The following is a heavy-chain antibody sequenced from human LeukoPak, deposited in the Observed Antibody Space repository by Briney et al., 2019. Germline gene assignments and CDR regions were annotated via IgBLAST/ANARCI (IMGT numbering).Heavy chain of an antibody. CDR1: GGTFSSYA. Sequence: EASVKVSCKASGGTFSSYAISWVRQAPGQGLEWMGRIIPILGIANYAQKFQGRVTITADKSTSTAYMELSSLRSEDTAVYYCARDYYDSSGYYYKNDYWGQGTLVTVSS. CDR3: ARDYYDSSGYYYKNDY. CDR2: IIPILGIA. V-gene: IGHV1-69*04. D-gene: IGHD3-22*01. J-gene: IGHJ4*02.